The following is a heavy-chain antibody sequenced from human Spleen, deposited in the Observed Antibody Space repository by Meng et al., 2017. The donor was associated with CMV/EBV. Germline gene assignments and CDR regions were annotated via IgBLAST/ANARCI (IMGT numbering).Heavy chain of an antibody. V-gene: IGHV4-61*07. J-gene: IGHJ5*02. D-gene: IGHD3-3*01. CDR2: VYHTGTT. Sequence: GGSVSKVAYYWSWIRQPPGKGLEWIGYVYHTGTTKYNPSLKSRVTLSVDTSKNQLSLKMTSVTAADTAVYYCARQIYDTSDEGWFDPWGQGTLVTVSS. CDR3: ARQIYDTSDEGWFDP. CDR1: GGSVSKVAYY.